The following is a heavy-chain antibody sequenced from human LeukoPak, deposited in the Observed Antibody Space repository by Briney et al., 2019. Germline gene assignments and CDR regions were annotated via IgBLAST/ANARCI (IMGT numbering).Heavy chain of an antibody. V-gene: IGHV1-24*01. CDR2: FDPEDGET. J-gene: IGHJ5*02. CDR1: GYTLTELS. D-gene: IGHD3-9*01. CDR3: ATGQYYDILTGYYTNWFDP. Sequence: ASVTVSCKVSGYTLTELSMHWVRQAPGKGLEWMGGFDPEDGETIYAQKFQGRVTMTEDTSTDTAYMELSSLRSEDTAVYYCATGQYYDILTGYYTNWFDPWGQGTLVTVSS.